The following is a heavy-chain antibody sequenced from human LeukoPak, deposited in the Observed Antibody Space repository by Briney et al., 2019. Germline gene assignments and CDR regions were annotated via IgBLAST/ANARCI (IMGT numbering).Heavy chain of an antibody. CDR2: ISSSSSYI. J-gene: IGHJ5*02. Sequence: GGSLRLSCAASGFTFSSYSMNWVRQAPGKGLEWVSSISSSSSYIYYADSVKGRFTISRDNAKNSLYPQMNSLRAEDTAVYYCARALFGVVVPAAPFDPWGQGTLVTVSS. D-gene: IGHD2-2*01. CDR1: GFTFSSYS. CDR3: ARALFGVVVPAAPFDP. V-gene: IGHV3-21*01.